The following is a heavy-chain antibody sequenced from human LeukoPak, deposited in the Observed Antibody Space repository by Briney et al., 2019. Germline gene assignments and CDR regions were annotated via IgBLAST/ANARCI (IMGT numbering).Heavy chain of an antibody. V-gene: IGHV1-3*01. J-gene: IGHJ4*02. D-gene: IGHD5-12*01. Sequence: ASVKVSCKASGYTFTSYAIHWVRQAPGQRLEWMGWVNAGDGNTKYSQKFQGRVTITRDTSASTAYMELSSLRSEDTAVYYCAGDHFRGYAHFDYWGQGTLVTVSS. CDR1: GYTFTSYA. CDR2: VNAGDGNT. CDR3: AGDHFRGYAHFDY.